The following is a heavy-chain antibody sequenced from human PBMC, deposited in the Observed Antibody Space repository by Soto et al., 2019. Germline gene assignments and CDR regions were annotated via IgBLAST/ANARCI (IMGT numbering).Heavy chain of an antibody. CDR3: ARDRDYDILTGYPYYYYGMDV. D-gene: IGHD3-9*01. CDR2: IIPIFGTA. J-gene: IGHJ6*02. Sequence: QVQLVQSGAEVKKPGSSVKVSCKASGGTFSSYAISWVRQAPGQGLEWMGGIIPIFGTANYAQKFQGRVTLTADESTSTAYMELSSLRSEDTAVYYCARDRDYDILTGYPYYYYGMDVWGQGTTVTVSS. CDR1: GGTFSSYA. V-gene: IGHV1-69*12.